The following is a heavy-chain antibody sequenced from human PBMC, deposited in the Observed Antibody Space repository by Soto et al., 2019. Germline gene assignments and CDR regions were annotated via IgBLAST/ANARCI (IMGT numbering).Heavy chain of an antibody. Sequence: ASVKVSCKASGYTFTRYNMHWVRQAPGQGLEWMGWISAYNGNTNYAQKLQGRVTMTTDTSTSTAYMELRSLRSDDTAVYYCARATYRAGDDYWGQGTLVTVSS. CDR2: ISAYNGNT. D-gene: IGHD2-21*02. CDR3: ARATYRAGDDY. V-gene: IGHV1-18*01. CDR1: GYTFTRYN. J-gene: IGHJ4*02.